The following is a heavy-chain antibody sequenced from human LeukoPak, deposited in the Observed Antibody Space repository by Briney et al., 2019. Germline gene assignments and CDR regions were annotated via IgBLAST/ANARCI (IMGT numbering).Heavy chain of an antibody. D-gene: IGHD6-19*01. CDR3: ARLSSGWSSYYYYMDV. J-gene: IGHJ6*03. V-gene: IGHV6-1*01. Sequence: SQTLSLTCAISGDSVSSNTAAWSWIRQSPSRGLEWLGRTYYRTKWYTDYAVSVKSRITINPDTSKNQFSLQLNSVTPEDTAVYYCARLSSGWSSYYYYMDVWGKGTTVTASS. CDR2: TYYRTKWYT. CDR1: GDSVSSNTAA.